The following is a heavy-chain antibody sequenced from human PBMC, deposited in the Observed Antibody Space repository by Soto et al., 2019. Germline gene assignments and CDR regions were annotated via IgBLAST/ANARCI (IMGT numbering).Heavy chain of an antibody. D-gene: IGHD4-17*01. CDR1: GFTFSSYT. V-gene: IGHV3-21*01. CDR2: LSGYSSYI. CDR3: TRDRVDTLTTSRLNPNDPFDV. J-gene: IGHJ3*01. Sequence: EVQLVESGGGLVKPGGSLRLSCTVSGFTFSSYTMNWVRQAPGKGLEWVSSLSGYSSYIYYADSVKGRFTISRDNAKNSLYLQMNSLRAEDTAVYYCTRDRVDTLTTSRLNPNDPFDVWGQGTIVAVSS.